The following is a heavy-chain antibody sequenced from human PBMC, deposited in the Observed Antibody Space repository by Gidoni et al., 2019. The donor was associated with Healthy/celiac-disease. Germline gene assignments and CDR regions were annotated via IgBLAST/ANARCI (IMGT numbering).Heavy chain of an antibody. Sequence: QVQLQQWGAGLLKPSATLSLPCAVYGGSFSGYYWSWIRQPPGKGLEWIGEINHSGSTNYNPSLKSRVTISVDTSKNQFSLKLSSVTAADTAVYYCARGGGPRGYSYGYFDYWGQGTLVTVSS. CDR2: INHSGST. J-gene: IGHJ4*02. CDR3: ARGGGPRGYSYGYFDY. CDR1: GGSFSGYY. D-gene: IGHD5-18*01. V-gene: IGHV4-34*01.